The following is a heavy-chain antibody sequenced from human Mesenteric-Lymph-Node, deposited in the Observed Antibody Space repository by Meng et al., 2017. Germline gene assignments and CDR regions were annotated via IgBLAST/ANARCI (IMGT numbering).Heavy chain of an antibody. V-gene: IGHV3-11*01. D-gene: IGHD6-13*01. CDR3: AKGAYSSSWYRFDY. Sequence: GESLKISCAASGFTFSDYYMSWIRQAPGKGLEWVSYISSSGATIYYADSVKGRFTISRDNAKKSLYLQMNSLRAEDTALYYCAKGAYSSSWYRFDYWGQGTLVTVSS. J-gene: IGHJ4*02. CDR1: GFTFSDYY. CDR2: ISSSGATI.